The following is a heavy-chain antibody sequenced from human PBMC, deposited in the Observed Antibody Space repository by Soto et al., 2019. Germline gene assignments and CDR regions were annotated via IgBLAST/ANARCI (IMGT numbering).Heavy chain of an antibody. CDR3: VPDGGPFGDGRERGDY. J-gene: IGHJ4*02. CDR2: ISYDGIKK. D-gene: IGHD3-16*01. V-gene: IGHV3-30*03. CDR1: GFIFSSCG. Sequence: QVQLVESGGGVVQPGRSLRLSCAASGFIFSSCGMHWVRQAPGKGLEWVAVISYDGIKKYYGDSVKGRFAISRDNSKNTLYLQMTSLSADDTAVYYCVPDGGPFGDGRERGDYWGQGTLVAVSS.